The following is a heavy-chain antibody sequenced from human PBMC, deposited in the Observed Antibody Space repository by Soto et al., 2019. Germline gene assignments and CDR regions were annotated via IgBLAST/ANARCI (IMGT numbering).Heavy chain of an antibody. CDR1: GYTFTIYD. V-gene: IGHV1-24*01. CDR2: FDPEDGET. J-gene: IGHJ4*02. D-gene: IGHD1-1*01. Sequence: ASVKVSCKASGYTFTIYDINWVRQATGQGLEWMGGFDPEDGETIYAQKFQGRVTMTEDTSTDTAYMELSSLRSEDTAVYYCATGSYNWNDGGFDYWGQGTLVTVSS. CDR3: ATGSYNWNDGGFDY.